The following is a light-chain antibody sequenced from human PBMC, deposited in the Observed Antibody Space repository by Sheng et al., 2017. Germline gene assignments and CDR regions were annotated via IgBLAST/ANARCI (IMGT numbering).Light chain of an antibody. CDR1: SSDVGGYNY. CDR3: SSYTSSTTRV. J-gene: IGLJ3*02. Sequence: QSALTQPASVSGSPGQSITISCTGRSSDVGGYNYVSWYQQHPGKAPKLLIYDVSNRPSGVSNRFSGSKSGNTASLTISGLQAEDEADYYCSSYTSSTTRVFGGGTKPDRP. V-gene: IGLV2-14*03. CDR2: DVS.